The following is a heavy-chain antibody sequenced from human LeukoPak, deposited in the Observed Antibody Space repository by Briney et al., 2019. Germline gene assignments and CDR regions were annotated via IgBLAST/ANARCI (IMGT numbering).Heavy chain of an antibody. CDR3: AKDQGYYDFWSGFDY. CDR2: TSGSGGST. Sequence: PGGSLRPSCATSGFTFSSYAMSSVRPAPGKGLQWVSATSGSGGSTYYAATVKGRCTISRDNSKSTLYLQMNSLRAEDTAVYYCAKDQGYYDFWSGFDYWGQGTLVTVSS. J-gene: IGHJ4*02. CDR1: GFTFSSYA. V-gene: IGHV3-23*01. D-gene: IGHD3-3*01.